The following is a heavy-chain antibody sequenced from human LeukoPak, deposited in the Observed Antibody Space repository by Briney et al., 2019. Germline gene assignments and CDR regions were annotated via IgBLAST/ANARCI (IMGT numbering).Heavy chain of an antibody. CDR1: GFTFDDYA. J-gene: IGHJ4*02. D-gene: IGHD3-10*01. CDR3: AVGLMVIDY. V-gene: IGHV3-43*02. Sequence: AVSLGLSCAASGFTFDDYAMHWVRQAPGKGLEWVSLISGDGGSTYYADSVKGRFTISRDNSKNSLYLQMNSLRTEDTALYYCAVGLMVIDYWGQGTLVTVSS. CDR2: ISGDGGST.